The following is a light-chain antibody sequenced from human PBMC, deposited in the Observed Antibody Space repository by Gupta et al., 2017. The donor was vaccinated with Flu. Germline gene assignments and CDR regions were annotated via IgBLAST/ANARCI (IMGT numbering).Light chain of an antibody. Sequence: VGDRVTITCRASQNIRSYLNWYQQKPGKAPKLLIYSTSNLQTGVPSRFSGSGSGTDFTLTINSLQPEDFATYSCQQSYSTPLTFGGGTKVEI. J-gene: IGKJ4*01. CDR1: QNIRSY. CDR3: QQSYSTPLT. V-gene: IGKV1-39*01. CDR2: STS.